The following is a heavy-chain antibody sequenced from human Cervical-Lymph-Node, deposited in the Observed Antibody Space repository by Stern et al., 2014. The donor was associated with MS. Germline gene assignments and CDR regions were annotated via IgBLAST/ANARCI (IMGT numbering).Heavy chain of an antibody. CDR1: GYTFVGYY. CDR3: TTHGMDYGVVFDI. J-gene: IGHJ3*02. CDR2: MNPNNGDT. Sequence: QVQLGQSEAEVKKPGASVKVSCKASGYTFVGYYMHWVRQAPGQGLEWMGRMNPNNGDTEYIQKFQDRVSMTRDTTIRTAYMELSRLTSDDTAIYYCTTHGMDYGVVFDIWGQGTMVTVS. V-gene: IGHV1-2*06. D-gene: IGHD4-17*01.